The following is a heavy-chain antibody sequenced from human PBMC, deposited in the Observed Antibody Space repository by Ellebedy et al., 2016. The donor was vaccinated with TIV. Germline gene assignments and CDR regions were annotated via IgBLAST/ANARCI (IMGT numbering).Heavy chain of an antibody. CDR2: IWYEGSYK. J-gene: IGHJ4*02. D-gene: IGHD1-26*01. Sequence: GESLKISCAAPGFTFSGHWMSWVRQAPGKGLEWVALIWYEGSYKYYGDSVKGRFTISRDDSKNTVYLQMNSLRADDTAIYHCARGPLGGTPRAFDSWGQGTLVTVSS. V-gene: IGHV3-33*08. CDR3: ARGPLGGTPRAFDS. CDR1: GFTFSGHW.